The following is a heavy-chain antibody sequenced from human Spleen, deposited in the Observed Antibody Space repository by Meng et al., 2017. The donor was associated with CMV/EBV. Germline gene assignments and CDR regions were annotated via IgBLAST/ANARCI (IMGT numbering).Heavy chain of an antibody. V-gene: IGHV1-46*01. CDR1: GYTFTDHY. D-gene: IGHD1-1*01. CDR2: MRPSHST. Sequence: ASVKVSCKASGYTFTDHYIHWLRQAPGQGLEWMGIMRPSHSTIYAQNFRDRVTITRDMSTSTVYMELSSLRSEDTAVYYCAREVTGTDFDYWGQGTLVTVSS. J-gene: IGHJ4*02. CDR3: AREVTGTDFDY.